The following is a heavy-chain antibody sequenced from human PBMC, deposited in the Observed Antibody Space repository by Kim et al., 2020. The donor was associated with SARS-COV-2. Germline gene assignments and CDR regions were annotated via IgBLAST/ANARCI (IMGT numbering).Heavy chain of an antibody. Sequence: GGSLRLSCSASGFTFSSYAMHWVRQAPGKGLEYVSAISSNGGSTYYADSVKGRFTISRDNSKNTLYLQMSSLRAEDTAVYYCVKPLRWLHSFYDYWGQGTLVTVSS. J-gene: IGHJ4*02. V-gene: IGHV3-64D*09. CDR3: VKPLRWLHSFYDY. CDR1: GFTFSSYA. D-gene: IGHD5-12*01. CDR2: ISSNGGST.